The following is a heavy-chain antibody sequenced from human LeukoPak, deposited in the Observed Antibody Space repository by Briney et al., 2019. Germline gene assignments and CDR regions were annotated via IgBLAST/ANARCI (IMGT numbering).Heavy chain of an antibody. V-gene: IGHV1-69*04. CDR3: ARGYCSGGSCYPHFYYYYGMDV. D-gene: IGHD2-15*01. J-gene: IGHJ6*02. CDR2: IIPILGIA. CDR1: GGTFSSYA. Sequence: ASVKVSCKASGGTFSSYAISWVRQAPRQGLEWMGRIIPILGIANYAQKFQGRVTITADKSTSTAYMELSSLRSEDTAVYYCARGYCSGGSCYPHFYYYYGMDVWGQGTTVTVSS.